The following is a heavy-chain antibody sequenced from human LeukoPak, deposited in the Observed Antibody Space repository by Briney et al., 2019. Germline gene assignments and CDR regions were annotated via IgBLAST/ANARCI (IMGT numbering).Heavy chain of an antibody. V-gene: IGHV3-30-3*01. J-gene: IGHJ4*02. Sequence: QPGRSLRLSCAASGFTFSNYAMHWVRQAPGKGLEWVAFISYDGSSKYYADSVKGRFTISRDNSNNTLYLQMNSLRDEDTAVYFCARDLSWYTTTWSLPDYWGQGTLVTVSS. CDR2: ISYDGSSK. CDR1: GFTFSNYA. D-gene: IGHD6-13*01. CDR3: ARDLSWYTTTWSLPDY.